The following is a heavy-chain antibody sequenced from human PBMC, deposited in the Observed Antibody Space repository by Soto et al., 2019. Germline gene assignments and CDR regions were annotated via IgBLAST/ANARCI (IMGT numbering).Heavy chain of an antibody. D-gene: IGHD2-2*01. V-gene: IGHV1-46*01. J-gene: IGHJ6*02. CDR3: ARETVVPADIVYGMDV. Sequence: ASVKVSCKASGYTFTSYYMHWVRQAPGQGLEWMGIINPSGGSTSYAQKFQGRVTMTRDTSTSTVYMELSSLRSEDTAVYYCARETVVPADIVYGMDVWGQGTTVTVSS. CDR1: GYTFTSYY. CDR2: INPSGGST.